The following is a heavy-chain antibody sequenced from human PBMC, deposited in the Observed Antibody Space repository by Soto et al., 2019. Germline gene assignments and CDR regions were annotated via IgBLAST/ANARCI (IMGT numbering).Heavy chain of an antibody. V-gene: IGHV1-18*01. D-gene: IGHD2-2*01. CDR3: AREGYCSSTSCPGGMDV. J-gene: IGHJ6*02. CDR2: ISAYNGNT. Sequence: QVQLVQSGAEVKKPGASVKVSCKASGYTFTSYGISWVRQAPGQGLEWMVWISAYNGNTNYAQKLQGRVTMTTDTSTSTAYMELRSLRSDDTAVYYCAREGYCSSTSCPGGMDVWGQGTTVTVSS. CDR1: GYTFTSYG.